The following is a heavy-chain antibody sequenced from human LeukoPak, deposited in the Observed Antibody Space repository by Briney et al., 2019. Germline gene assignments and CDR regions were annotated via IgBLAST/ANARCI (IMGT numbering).Heavy chain of an antibody. CDR3: ARVRGANWFFDV. V-gene: IGHV3-21*01. D-gene: IGHD3-10*01. CDR1: GFTFGDHS. Sequence: GGSLRLSCATSGFTFGDHSMNWVRQAPGRGLEWISSISSAGNYIYYSETIKGRFTISRDNFDKSLYLQMSSLRVEDTAVYYCARVRGANWFFDVWGRGTLVTVSS. CDR2: ISSAGNYI. J-gene: IGHJ2*01.